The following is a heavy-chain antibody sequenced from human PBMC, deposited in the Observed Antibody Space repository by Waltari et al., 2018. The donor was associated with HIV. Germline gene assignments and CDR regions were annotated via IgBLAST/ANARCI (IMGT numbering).Heavy chain of an antibody. J-gene: IGHJ6*02. Sequence: QVQLQESGPGLVKPSQTLSLTCTVSGGSISSGSYYWSWLRQPAGKGLECIGRIYTSGSTNYNPSLKSRVTISVDTSKNQFSLKLSSVTAADTAVYYCSQQLVPSYYYYGMDVWGQGTTVTVSS. V-gene: IGHV4-61*02. D-gene: IGHD6-13*01. CDR3: SQQLVPSYYYYGMDV. CDR2: IYTSGST. CDR1: GGSISSGSYY.